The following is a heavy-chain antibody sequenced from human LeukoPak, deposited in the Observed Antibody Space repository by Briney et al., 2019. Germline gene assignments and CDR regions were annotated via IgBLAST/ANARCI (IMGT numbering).Heavy chain of an antibody. CDR2: ISWNSGSI. J-gene: IGHJ3*02. CDR1: GFTFDDYA. CDR3: ARGLEATMVRGVIHAFGI. Sequence: GGSLRLSCAASGFTFDDYAMHWVRQAPGKGLEWVSGISWNSGSIGYADSVKGRFTISRDNSKNTLYLQMNSLRAEDTAVYYCARGLEATMVRGVIHAFGIWGQGTMVTVSS. V-gene: IGHV3-9*01. D-gene: IGHD3-10*01.